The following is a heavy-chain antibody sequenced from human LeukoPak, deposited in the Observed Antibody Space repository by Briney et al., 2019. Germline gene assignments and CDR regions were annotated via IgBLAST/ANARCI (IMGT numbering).Heavy chain of an antibody. D-gene: IGHD3-22*01. V-gene: IGHV4-59*01. J-gene: IGHJ3*02. CDR1: GGSISSYY. Sequence: SETLSLTCTVSGGSISSYYWSWIRQPPGKGLEWIGYIYYSGSTNYNPSLKSRVTISVDTSKNQFSLKLSSVTAADTAVYYCAREGWDYYDYAFDIWGQGTMVAVSS. CDR2: IYYSGST. CDR3: AREGWDYYDYAFDI.